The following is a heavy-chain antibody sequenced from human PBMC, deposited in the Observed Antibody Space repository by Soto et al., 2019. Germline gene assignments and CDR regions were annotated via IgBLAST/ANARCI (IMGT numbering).Heavy chain of an antibody. CDR1: GASIITDNW. V-gene: IGHV4-4*02. J-gene: IGHJ4*02. CDR2: IDHSGNT. Sequence: QVQLQESGPGLVKPSGTLSLTCALSGASIITDNWWSWVRQPPGKEMGWIGEIDHSGNTNFNPSVKSRVTISVDTSKNQFSLTVSSVTAADTAIYYCARASASSKLRGVVINWGQGTLVTVSS. CDR3: ARASASSKLRGVVIN. D-gene: IGHD3-10*01.